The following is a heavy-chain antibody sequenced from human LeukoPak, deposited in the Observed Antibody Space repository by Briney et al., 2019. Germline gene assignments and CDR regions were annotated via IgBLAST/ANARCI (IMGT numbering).Heavy chain of an antibody. V-gene: IGHV4-4*07. Sequence: PSETLSLTCAVSGAAISSDYWSWLRQPAGKGLEWIGRIYFSGSTNYNPSLKSRVTMSVDTSKNQFSLKLSSVTAADTAIYYCARVGDFDTYYYYFMDVWGKGITVTVSS. D-gene: IGHD3-16*01. J-gene: IGHJ6*03. CDR2: IYFSGST. CDR1: GAAISSDY. CDR3: ARVGDFDTYYYYFMDV.